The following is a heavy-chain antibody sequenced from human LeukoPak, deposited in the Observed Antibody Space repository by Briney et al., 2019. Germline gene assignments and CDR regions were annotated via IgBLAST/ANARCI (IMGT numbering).Heavy chain of an antibody. CDR3: AREPSIAAATTEADY. CDR2: MNPNSGNT. J-gene: IGHJ4*02. Sequence: ASVKVSCKASGYTFTNYDINWVRQATGQGLEWMGWMNPNSGNTDYAQKFQGRVTMTRNTSISTAYMDLSSLRSEDTAVYYCAREPSIAAATTEADYWGQGTLVTVSS. V-gene: IGHV1-8*01. CDR1: GYTFTNYD. D-gene: IGHD6-13*01.